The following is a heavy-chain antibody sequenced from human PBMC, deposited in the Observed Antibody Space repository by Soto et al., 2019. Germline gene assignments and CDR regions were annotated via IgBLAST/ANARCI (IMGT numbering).Heavy chain of an antibody. D-gene: IGHD3-16*02. CDR2: IIPIFGTA. V-gene: IGHV1-69*01. Sequence: QVQLVQSGAEVKKPGSSVKVSCKASGGTFSSYAISWVRQAPGQGLEWMGGIIPIFGTANYAQKFQGRVTITADESTSEAYMELSSLRSEDTAVYYCARDGAGLRLGELSSYYYGMDVWGQGTTVTVSS. CDR1: GGTFSSYA. J-gene: IGHJ6*02. CDR3: ARDGAGLRLGELSSYYYGMDV.